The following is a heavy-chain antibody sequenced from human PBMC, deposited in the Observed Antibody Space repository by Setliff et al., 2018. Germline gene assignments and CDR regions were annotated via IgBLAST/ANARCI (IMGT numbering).Heavy chain of an antibody. CDR1: GGSISPYF. CDR2: IYHNGNT. D-gene: IGHD5-18*01. J-gene: IGHJ6*02. Sequence: TSETLSLTCSVSGGSISPYFWSWIRQPPGKGLEWIGYIYHNGNTNFNPSLKTRVTMSVDTSKSQFALNLTSVTAADTAVYYCVRDRTAYSYGLDVWGQGTTVTVS. V-gene: IGHV4-59*13. CDR3: VRDRTAYSYGLDV.